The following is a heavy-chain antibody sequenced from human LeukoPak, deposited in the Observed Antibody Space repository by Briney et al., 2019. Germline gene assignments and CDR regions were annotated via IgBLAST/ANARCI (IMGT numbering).Heavy chain of an antibody. CDR2: IYYSGST. V-gene: IGHV4-59*11. CDR3: ARDAGNSGYDYYAYYYMDV. Sequence: PSETLSLTCAVSGGSITTHYWSWIRHPTGKGLECIGYIYYSGSTNYNPSLKSRVNISADTSKHQFSLQLTSVTAADTAVYYCARDAGNSGYDYYAYYYMDVWGKGTTVTVSS. J-gene: IGHJ6*03. CDR1: GGSITTHY. D-gene: IGHD5-12*01.